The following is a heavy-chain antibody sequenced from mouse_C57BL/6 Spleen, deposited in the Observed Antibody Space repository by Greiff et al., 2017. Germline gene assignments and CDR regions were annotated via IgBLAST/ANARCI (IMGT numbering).Heavy chain of an antibody. CDR3: ASYGGSSYLDY. CDR2: IHPNSGST. Sequence: QVQLQQPGAELVKPGASVKLSCKASGYTFTSYWMHWVKQRPGQGLEWIGMIHPNSGSTNYNEKFKSKATLTVDKSSSTAYMQLSSLTSEDSAVYYCASYGGSSYLDYWGQGTTLTVSS. J-gene: IGHJ2*01. CDR1: GYTFTSYW. V-gene: IGHV1-64*01. D-gene: IGHD1-1*01.